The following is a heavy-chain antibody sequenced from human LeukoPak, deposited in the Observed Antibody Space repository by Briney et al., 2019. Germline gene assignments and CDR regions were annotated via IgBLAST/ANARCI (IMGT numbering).Heavy chain of an antibody. Sequence: ASVKVSCKASGYTFISYYMHWVRQAPGQGLEWMGIINPSGGSTSYAQKFQGRVTMTRDTSTSTVYMELSSVRSEDTAVYYCAGRHSSGWWAFDYWGQGTLVTVSS. J-gene: IGHJ4*02. CDR1: GYTFISYY. D-gene: IGHD6-19*01. CDR2: INPSGGST. CDR3: AGRHSSGWWAFDY. V-gene: IGHV1-46*01.